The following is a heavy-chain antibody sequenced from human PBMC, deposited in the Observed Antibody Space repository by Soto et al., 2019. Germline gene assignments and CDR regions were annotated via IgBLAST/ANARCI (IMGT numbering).Heavy chain of an antibody. D-gene: IGHD4-17*01. J-gene: IGHJ6*02. V-gene: IGHV3-23*01. CDR2: ITGSGGTT. CDR1: GFTFTDYA. CDR3: AKESGRLLHYYYSYGMDV. Sequence: EVQLLESGGNLVQTGGSLRLSCAASGFTFTDYAVSWVRQAPGMGLQWVSVITGSGGTTLYADSVKGRFTIDRDNSKNTRYLQMNSLRAEDTAVYYCAKESGRLLHYYYSYGMDVWGQGTTVTVSS.